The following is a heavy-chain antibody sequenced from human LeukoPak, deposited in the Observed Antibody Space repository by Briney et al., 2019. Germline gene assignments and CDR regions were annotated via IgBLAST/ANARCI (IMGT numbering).Heavy chain of an antibody. CDR2: ISNTGHTK. V-gene: IGHV3-11*01. CDR1: GFTSSDYY. D-gene: IGHD4-23*01. CDR3: AKTDYGGNLGFDI. Sequence: GGSLRLSCAASGFTSSDYYMSWIRHAPGKGLEWVSYISNTGHTKYYADSVKGRLTISRDNAKKSLYLQMNTLRVGDTAVYYCAKTDYGGNLGFDIWGQGTMVTVSS. J-gene: IGHJ3*02.